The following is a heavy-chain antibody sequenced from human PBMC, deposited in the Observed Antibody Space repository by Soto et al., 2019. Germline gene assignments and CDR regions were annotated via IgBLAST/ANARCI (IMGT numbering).Heavy chain of an antibody. D-gene: IGHD4-17*01. CDR3: ARGSNDYGDSYYYYYMDV. CDR2: INHSGST. Sequence: SETLSLTCAVYGGSFSGYYWSWIRQPPGKGLEWIGEINHSGSTNYNPSLKSRVTISVDTSKNQFSLKLSSVTAADTAVYYCARGSNDYGDSYYYYYMDVWGKGTTVTVSS. J-gene: IGHJ6*03. V-gene: IGHV4-34*01. CDR1: GGSFSGYY.